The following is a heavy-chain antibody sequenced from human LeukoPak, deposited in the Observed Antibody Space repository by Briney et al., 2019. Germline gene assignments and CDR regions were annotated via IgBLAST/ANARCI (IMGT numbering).Heavy chain of an antibody. CDR3: ANVKNGFNTPFDY. D-gene: IGHD2-8*01. J-gene: IGHJ4*02. CDR2: IANDGKDK. V-gene: IGHV3-30*18. CDR1: GFTFSRYG. Sequence: QAGGSLRLSCAASGFTFSRYGLHWVRQAPGKGLEWVAVIANDGKDKKYADSVKGRFSISRDNSKNTLYLQMNSLRAEDTAVYYCANVKNGFNTPFDYWGQGTLVTVSS.